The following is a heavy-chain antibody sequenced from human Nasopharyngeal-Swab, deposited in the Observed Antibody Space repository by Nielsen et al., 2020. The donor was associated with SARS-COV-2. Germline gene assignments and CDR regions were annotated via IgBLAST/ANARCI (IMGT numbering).Heavy chain of an antibody. CDR1: GVSLSSSSYF. Sequence: GSLRLSCTVSGVSLSSSSYFWGWIRQPPGKGLEWIGSIYYSGNAYCNPSLKSRVTISVDTSNNQFSLKLSSVTAADTAVYYCARAGSGPLYAFDIWGQGTMVTVSS. CDR3: ARAGSGPLYAFDI. CDR2: IYYSGNA. D-gene: IGHD6-19*01. V-gene: IGHV4-39*01. J-gene: IGHJ3*02.